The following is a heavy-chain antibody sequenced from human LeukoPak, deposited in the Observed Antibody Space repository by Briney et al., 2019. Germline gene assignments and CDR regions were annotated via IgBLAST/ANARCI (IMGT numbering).Heavy chain of an antibody. D-gene: IGHD3-3*01. Sequence: SVKVSCKASGGTFSSYATSWVRQAPGQGLEWMGGIIPIFGTANYAQKFQGRVTITTDESTSTAYMELSSLRSEDTAVYYCARGTTIFGVLSPSDYWGQGTLVTVSS. J-gene: IGHJ4*02. V-gene: IGHV1-69*05. CDR1: GGTFSSYA. CDR2: IIPIFGTA. CDR3: ARGTTIFGVLSPSDY.